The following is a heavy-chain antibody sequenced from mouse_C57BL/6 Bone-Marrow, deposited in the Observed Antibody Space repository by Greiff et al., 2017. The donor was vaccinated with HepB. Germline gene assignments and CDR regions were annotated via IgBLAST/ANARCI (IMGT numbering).Heavy chain of an antibody. CDR1: GFTFSDYG. Sequence: EVHLVESGGGLVKPGGSLKLSCAASGFTFSDYGMHWVRQAPEKGLEWVAYISSGSSTIYYADTVKGRFTISRDNAKNTLFLQMTSLRSEDAAMYYCARPSLFYYAMDYWGQGTSVTVSS. D-gene: IGHD2-3*01. J-gene: IGHJ4*01. CDR3: ARPSLFYYAMDY. CDR2: ISSGSSTI. V-gene: IGHV5-17*01.